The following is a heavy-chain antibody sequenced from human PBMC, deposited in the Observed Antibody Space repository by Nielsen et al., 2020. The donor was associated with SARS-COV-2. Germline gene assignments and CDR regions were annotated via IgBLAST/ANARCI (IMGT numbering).Heavy chain of an antibody. CDR1: GGSISSYY. Sequence: SETLSLTCTVSGGSISSYYWSWIRQPPGKGLEWIGYIYYSGSTNYNPSLKSRVTISVDTSKNQFSLKLSSVTAADTAVYYCARVPTMYSSSERYYYYGMDVWGQGTTVTVSS. CDR2: IYYSGST. CDR3: ARVPTMYSSSERYYYYGMDV. D-gene: IGHD6-13*01. V-gene: IGHV4-59*08. J-gene: IGHJ6*02.